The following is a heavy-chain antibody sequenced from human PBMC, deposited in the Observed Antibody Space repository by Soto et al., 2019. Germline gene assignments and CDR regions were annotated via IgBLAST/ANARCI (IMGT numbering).Heavy chain of an antibody. V-gene: IGHV4-30-4*01. J-gene: IGHJ4*02. CDR2: IYKSETT. CDR1: GDSISNLDYF. D-gene: IGHD2-8*01. Sequence: SETLSLTCSVSGDSISNLDYFWAWIRQPPGQALEYIGYIYKSETTYYSPALKNRIIISSDFSMNQFSLRLNSVTAADTAVYFCAGFGVGDRDDKWGQGTLVTVSS. CDR3: AGFGVGDRDDK.